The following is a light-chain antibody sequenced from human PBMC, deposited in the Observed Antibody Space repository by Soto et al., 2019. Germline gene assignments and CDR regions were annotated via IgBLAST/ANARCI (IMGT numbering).Light chain of an antibody. CDR3: QQSFTSPYT. Sequence: DIQMTQSPSSLSTSVGDKVTITCRASQSISKYLNWYQQKPGKAPKLLISVASSLQSEVPSRFSGDGSETDFTLTTSSLQPDDSATYYCQQSFTSPYTFGPGTKVDVK. V-gene: IGKV1-39*01. J-gene: IGKJ3*01. CDR2: VAS. CDR1: QSISKY.